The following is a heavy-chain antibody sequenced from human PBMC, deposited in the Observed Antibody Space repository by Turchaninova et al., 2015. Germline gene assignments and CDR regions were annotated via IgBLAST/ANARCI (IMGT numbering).Heavy chain of an antibody. J-gene: IGHJ4*02. CDR1: GYTFTNYY. CDR3: ARASGGVFGVPGDY. Sequence: QVQLVQSGAEVKKPGASVKVSCKASGYTFTNYYIHWVRQAPGQGLEWMAIINPSGGRTSYAQKFQDRVAMTRDTATSTVYMELNSLRSEDTAVYYCARASGGVFGVPGDYWGQGTLVTVSS. D-gene: IGHD3-3*01. CDR2: INPSGGRT. V-gene: IGHV1-46*01.